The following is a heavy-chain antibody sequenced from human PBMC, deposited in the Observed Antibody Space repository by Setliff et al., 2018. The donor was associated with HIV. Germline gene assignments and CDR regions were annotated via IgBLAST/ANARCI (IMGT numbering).Heavy chain of an antibody. Sequence: LSLTCTVSGGSISSGSYYWSWIRQPAGKGLEWIGTINHSGSTYYSPSLKSRVNISVDTSKNHFSLKLSSVTAADTAVYYCARESVGGGSSVPEVRLFDPWGQGMLVTV. V-gene: IGHV4-61*02. CDR3: ARESVGGGSSVPEVRLFDP. CDR2: INHSGST. D-gene: IGHD6-25*01. CDR1: GGSISSGSYY. J-gene: IGHJ5*02.